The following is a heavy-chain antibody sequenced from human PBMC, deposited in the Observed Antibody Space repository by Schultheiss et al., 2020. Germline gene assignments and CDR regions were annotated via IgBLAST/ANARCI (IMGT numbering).Heavy chain of an antibody. Sequence: ASVKVSCKASGYTFTSYDINWVRQATGQGLEWMGWMNPNSGNTGYAQKFQGRVTMTRNTSISTAYMELSSLRSEDTAVYYCAGDTGWELPYYYYYGMDVWGQGTTVTVSS. V-gene: IGHV1-8*01. CDR1: GYTFTSYD. D-gene: IGHD1-26*01. J-gene: IGHJ6*02. CDR2: MNPNSGNT. CDR3: AGDTGWELPYYYYYGMDV.